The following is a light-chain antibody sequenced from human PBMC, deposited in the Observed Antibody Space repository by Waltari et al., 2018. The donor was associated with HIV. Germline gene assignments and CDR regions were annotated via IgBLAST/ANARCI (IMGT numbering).Light chain of an antibody. CDR2: GAS. V-gene: IGKV3-20*01. Sequence: EIVLTQSPGTLSLSPGERATLSCRASQSFISSYLAWYQQKPGQAPRLLIYGASSRATGIPDRFSGSGSGTDFTLTISRLEPEDFAVYYCQQYGSSPRSFGQGTKLEIK. CDR1: QSFISSY. J-gene: IGKJ2*03. CDR3: QQYGSSPRS.